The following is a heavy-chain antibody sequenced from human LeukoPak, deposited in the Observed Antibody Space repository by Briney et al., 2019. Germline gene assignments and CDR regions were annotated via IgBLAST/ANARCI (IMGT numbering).Heavy chain of an antibody. J-gene: IGHJ4*02. V-gene: IGHV6-1*01. D-gene: IGHD1-14*01. CDR1: GDSVSSNSAA. CDR3: ARTEASGAFFDN. Sequence: SQTLSLTCAISGDSVSSNSAAWNWIRQSPSRGLEWLGRTYYRSKWSYDYAVSVKSRITLNPDTPKNQFSLQLNSVTPDDTAVYYCARTEASGAFFDNWGQGTLVTVSS. CDR2: TYYRSKWSY.